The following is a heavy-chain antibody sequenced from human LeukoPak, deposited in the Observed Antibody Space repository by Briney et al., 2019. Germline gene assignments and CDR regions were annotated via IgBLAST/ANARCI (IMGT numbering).Heavy chain of an antibody. V-gene: IGHV3-48*03. D-gene: IGHD3-10*01. CDR2: ISSSGSTT. CDR3: AIYYGSGSYVTGAMDV. CDR1: GFTFSSYE. J-gene: IGHJ6*02. Sequence: AGSLRLSGAASGFTFSSYEMNWVPQAPGKGLEGVSYISSSGSTTQYADYVRGRFTMSRDNVKNSLYLQMNSLRAEDTAVYYCAIYYGSGSYVTGAMDVWGQGTTVTVSS.